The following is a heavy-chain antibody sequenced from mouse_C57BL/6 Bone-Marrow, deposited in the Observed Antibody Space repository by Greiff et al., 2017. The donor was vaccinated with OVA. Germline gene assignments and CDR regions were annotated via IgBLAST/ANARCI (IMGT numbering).Heavy chain of an antibody. CDR3: AKGVTTGNYYAMDY. J-gene: IGHJ4*01. V-gene: IGHV1-50*01. D-gene: IGHD2-2*01. CDR2: IDPSDSYT. CDR1: GYTFTSYW. Sequence: QVQLKQPGAELVKPGASVKLSCKASGYTFTSYWMQWVKQRPGQGLEWIGEIDPSDSYTNYNQKFKGKATLTVDTSSSTAYMQLSSLTSEDSAVYFCAKGVTTGNYYAMDYWGQGTSVTVSS.